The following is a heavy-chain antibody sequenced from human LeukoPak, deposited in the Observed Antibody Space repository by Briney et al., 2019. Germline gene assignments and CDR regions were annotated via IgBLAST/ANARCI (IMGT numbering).Heavy chain of an antibody. V-gene: IGHV1-8*01. CDR1: GYTFTSYD. CDR3: ANLTPGAKRAIYY. CDR2: VNPNSGNT. J-gene: IGHJ4*02. Sequence: GASVKVSCTASGYTFTSYDILWVRQATGQGLEWMGWVNPNSGNTGYAQNFQGRVTMTRNTSMSTVYMELSSLRSDDTAVYYCANLTPGAKRAIYYWGQGTLVTVSS. D-gene: IGHD3-3*01.